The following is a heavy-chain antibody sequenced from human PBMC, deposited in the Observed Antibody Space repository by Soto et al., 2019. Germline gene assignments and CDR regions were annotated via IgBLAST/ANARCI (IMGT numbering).Heavy chain of an antibody. D-gene: IGHD3-10*01. CDR1: GYSFTIYL. J-gene: IGHJ6*02. Sequence: GESLNISCKGSGYSFTIYLISWVRQMPGKGLEWMGRIDPSDSYTNYSPSFQGHVTISADKSISTAYLQWSSLKASDTAMYYCARHPSELWFGELLYYYYGMDVWGQGTTVTV. V-gene: IGHV5-10-1*01. CDR2: IDPSDSYT. CDR3: ARHPSELWFGELLYYYYGMDV.